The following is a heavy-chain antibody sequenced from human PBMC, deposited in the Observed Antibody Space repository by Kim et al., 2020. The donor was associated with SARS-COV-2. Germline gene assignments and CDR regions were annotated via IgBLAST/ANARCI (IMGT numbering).Heavy chain of an antibody. Sequence: VKCRFTISRDDSKSIAYLQMNSLKTEDAAVYYCTRNYGSGSYYPRGGFDYWGQGTLVTVSS. D-gene: IGHD3-10*01. CDR3: TRNYGSGSYYPRGGFDY. J-gene: IGHJ4*02. V-gene: IGHV3-49*02.